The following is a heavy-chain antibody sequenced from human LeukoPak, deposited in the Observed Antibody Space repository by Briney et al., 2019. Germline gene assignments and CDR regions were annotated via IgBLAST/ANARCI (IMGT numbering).Heavy chain of an antibody. CDR2: ISSSSSYI. D-gene: IGHD5/OR15-5a*01. CDR1: GFTFSSYS. V-gene: IGHV3-21*01. J-gene: IGHJ1*01. Sequence: GGSLRLSCAASGFTFSSYSMNWVRQAPGKGLEWVSSISSSSSYIHYADSVKGRFTISRDNAKNSLYLQMNSLRAEDTAVYYCAREPSGNFGQLVSSAEYFQHWGQGTRVTVSS. CDR3: AREPSGNFGQLVSSAEYFQH.